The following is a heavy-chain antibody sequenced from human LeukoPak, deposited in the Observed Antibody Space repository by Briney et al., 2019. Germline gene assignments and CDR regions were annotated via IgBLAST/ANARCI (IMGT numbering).Heavy chain of an antibody. CDR3: ARLYCSSSSCLENY. V-gene: IGHV3-74*01. CDR2: INSDGGTT. J-gene: IGHJ4*02. Sequence: PGGSLRLSCAASGFTFSSYWMHWVRQAPGKALVWVARINSDGGTTGYADSVKGRVTISRDNAKNTLYLQMNSLRAEDTAVYYCARLYCSSSSCLENYWGQGTLVTVSS. CDR1: GFTFSSYW. D-gene: IGHD2-2*01.